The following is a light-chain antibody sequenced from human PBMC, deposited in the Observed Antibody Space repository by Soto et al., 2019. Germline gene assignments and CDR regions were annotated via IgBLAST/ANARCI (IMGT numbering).Light chain of an antibody. CDR2: DTS. J-gene: IGKJ1*01. Sequence: DIVLTQAPATLSLSPVERATLYCAASLRVSGGFLAWYQQKPGLAPRLILYDTSFRATGIPDRFSGSGSGTDFTLTISSLDTDDFAVYYCQQYGSSPSFGQGTKVDIK. V-gene: IGKV3D-20*01. CDR1: LRVSGGF. CDR3: QQYGSSPS.